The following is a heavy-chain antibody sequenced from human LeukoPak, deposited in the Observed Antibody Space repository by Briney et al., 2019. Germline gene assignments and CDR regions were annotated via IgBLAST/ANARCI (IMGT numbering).Heavy chain of an antibody. CDR3: ARDRMGGSFDY. Sequence: PGGSLRLSCAASGFTFDIYGMNWVRQAPGKGLEWVSFITGGSNTIYYADSVKGRFTISRANARNSLYLQMNSLRVDDTAVYYCARDRMGGSFDYWGQGTLVTVSS. CDR2: ITGGSNTI. J-gene: IGHJ4*02. CDR1: GFTFDIYG. V-gene: IGHV3-48*01. D-gene: IGHD2-15*01.